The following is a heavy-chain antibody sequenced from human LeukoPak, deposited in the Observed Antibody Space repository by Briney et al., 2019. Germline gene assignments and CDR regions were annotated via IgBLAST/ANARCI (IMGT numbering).Heavy chain of an antibody. CDR3: ARSVVSTYWYFDL. CDR2: VYTDGTTT. CDR1: GFIFSSYW. V-gene: IGHV3-74*01. D-gene: IGHD4-23*01. J-gene: IGHJ2*01. Sequence: GGSLRLSCAASGFIFSSYWMHWVRQVPGKGLVWVSRVYTDGTTTDFADSVKGRFTVSRDNAKNTLYLQMDSLRAEDTAMYYCARSVVSTYWYFDLRGRGTLVTASS.